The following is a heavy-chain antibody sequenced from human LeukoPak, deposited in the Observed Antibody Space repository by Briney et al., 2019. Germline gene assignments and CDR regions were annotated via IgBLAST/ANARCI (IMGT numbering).Heavy chain of an antibody. CDR2: IKSKTDGETT. CDR1: GFTFSNAW. D-gene: IGHD1-1*01. Sequence: GGSLRLSCAASGFTFSNAWMSWVRQAPGKGLEWVGRIKSKTDGETTHYAAPVKGRFTISRDDSKSTLYLQMNSLKTEDTAVYYCTTRQGTTGLTTYYWGQGTLVTVSS. V-gene: IGHV3-15*01. CDR3: TTRQGTTGLTTYY. J-gene: IGHJ4*02.